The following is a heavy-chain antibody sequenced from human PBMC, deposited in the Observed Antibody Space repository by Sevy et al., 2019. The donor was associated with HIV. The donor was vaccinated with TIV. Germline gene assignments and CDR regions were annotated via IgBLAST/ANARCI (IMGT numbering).Heavy chain of an antibody. Sequence: GGSLILSCAASGFTFSDHYMEWVRQAPGKGLEWVGRIRNKADSYTTEYAASVKGRFTISRDDSKNSLYLLMNSLKTEETAVYYCATHAGIAAAGRVFDYWGQGTLVTVSS. J-gene: IGHJ4*02. CDR1: GFTFSDHY. CDR3: ATHAGIAAAGRVFDY. V-gene: IGHV3-72*01. D-gene: IGHD6-13*01. CDR2: IRNKADSYTT.